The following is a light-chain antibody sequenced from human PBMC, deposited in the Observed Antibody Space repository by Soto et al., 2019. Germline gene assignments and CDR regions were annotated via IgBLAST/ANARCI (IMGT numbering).Light chain of an antibody. V-gene: IGKV3-20*01. CDR3: QQHGISHIT. CDR2: GAS. J-gene: IGKJ5*01. CDR1: QSVSSTY. Sequence: EIVFTQSPCTLSLSPGERATLSCRASQSVSSTYLAWYQQKPGQAPRLLIYGASNRATGIPYRFSGRGSGTDFTLTISRLEPEDFAVYYCQQHGISHITFGQGTRLE.